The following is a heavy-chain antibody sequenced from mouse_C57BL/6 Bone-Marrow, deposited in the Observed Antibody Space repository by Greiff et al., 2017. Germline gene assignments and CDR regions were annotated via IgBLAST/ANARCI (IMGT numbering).Heavy chain of an antibody. J-gene: IGHJ2*01. CDR3: ARLFPYYFDY. Sequence: EVKLMESGGGLVKPGGSLKLSCAASGFTFSSYAMSWVRQTPEKRLEWVATISDGGSYTYYPDNVKGRFTISRDNAKNNLYLQMSHLKSEDTAMYYCARLFPYYFDYCGQGTTLTVSS. V-gene: IGHV5-4*03. CDR1: GFTFSSYA. CDR2: ISDGGSYT.